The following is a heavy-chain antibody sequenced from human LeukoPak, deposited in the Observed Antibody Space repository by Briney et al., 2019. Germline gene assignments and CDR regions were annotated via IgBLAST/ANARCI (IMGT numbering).Heavy chain of an antibody. CDR1: GFPFSSHT. J-gene: IGHJ4*02. Sequence: GRSLRLSCAASGFPFSSHTMSWVRQAPGKGLEWVSAIGGGGTTYYVDSVKGRFTISRDNSKNTLYLQMSSLRVEDTAVYYCAKSIRPTNSWFDYWGPGSLVTVSS. D-gene: IGHD6-13*01. V-gene: IGHV3-23*01. CDR3: AKSIRPTNSWFDY. CDR2: IGGGGTT.